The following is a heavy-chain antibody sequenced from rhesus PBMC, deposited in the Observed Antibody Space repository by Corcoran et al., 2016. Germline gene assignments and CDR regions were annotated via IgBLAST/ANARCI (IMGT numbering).Heavy chain of an antibody. J-gene: IGHJ6*01. Sequence: QLQLQESGPGLVKPSETLSLTCAVSGGSLSRHYWSWIRQPPGKGLEWIGRISGSGGSTDYNPSLKSRVTISTDTSKNQFSLKLSSVTAADTAVYYCARRSWNKGGLDSWGQGVVVTVSS. CDR3: ARRSWNKGGLDS. D-gene: IGHD1-20*01. V-gene: IGHV4-173*01. CDR1: GGSLSRHY. CDR2: ISGSGGST.